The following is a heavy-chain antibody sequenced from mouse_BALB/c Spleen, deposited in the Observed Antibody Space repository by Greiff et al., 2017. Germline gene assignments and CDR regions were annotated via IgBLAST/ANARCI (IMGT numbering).Heavy chain of an antibody. V-gene: IGHV1S81*02. CDR1: GYTFTSYW. D-gene: IGHD2-14*01. J-gene: IGHJ4*01. Sequence: VQLQQPGAELVKPGASVKLSCKASGYTFTSYWMPWVQQRPGQGLEWVGEINPSNGRTNYNEKFKSKATLTVDKSSNTVYMQLSSLTSADSAVYYCAIWSTTLGYAMDYWGQGTSVTVSS. CDR2: INPSNGRT. CDR3: AIWSTTLGYAMDY.